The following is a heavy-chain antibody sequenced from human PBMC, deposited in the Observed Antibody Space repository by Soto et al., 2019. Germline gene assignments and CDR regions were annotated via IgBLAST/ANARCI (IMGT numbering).Heavy chain of an antibody. CDR3: ARDCSGGSCYRPLAFDY. CDR1: GGTFSSYT. J-gene: IGHJ4*02. V-gene: IGHV1-69*08. CDR2: INPILGIA. Sequence: QVQLVQSGAEVKKPGSSVKVSCKASGGTFSSYTISWVRQAPGQGLEWMGRINPILGIANYAQKFQGRVTITADKSTSTAYMELSSLRSEDTAVYYCARDCSGGSCYRPLAFDYWGQGTLVTVSS. D-gene: IGHD2-15*01.